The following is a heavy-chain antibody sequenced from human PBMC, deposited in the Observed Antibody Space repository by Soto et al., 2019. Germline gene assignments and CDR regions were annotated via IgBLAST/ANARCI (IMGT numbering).Heavy chain of an antibody. CDR2: INHSGST. J-gene: IGHJ6*04. CDR1: GGSFSGYY. CDR3: VSWEPERNRYYYYYGMDV. V-gene: IGHV4-34*01. Sequence: SETLSLTCAVYGGSFSGYYWSWIRQPPGKGLEWIGEINHSGSTNYNPSLKSRVTISVDTSKNQFSLKLSSVTAADTAVYYCVSWEPERNRYYYYYGMDVWGEGTTVTVSS. D-gene: IGHD1-26*01.